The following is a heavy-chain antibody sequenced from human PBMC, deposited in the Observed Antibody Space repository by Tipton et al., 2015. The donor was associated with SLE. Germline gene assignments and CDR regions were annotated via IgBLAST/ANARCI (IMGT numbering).Heavy chain of an antibody. V-gene: IGHV4-34*01. D-gene: IGHD2-21*01. Sequence: LRLSCAASGFTFSDYYMTWIRQPPGKGLEWIGEINHSGSTNYNPSLKSRVTISVDTSKNQFSLKLSSVTAADTAMYYCAKADGVVGGQVPYWYFDLWGRGTLVTVSS. CDR2: INHSGST. J-gene: IGHJ2*01. CDR1: GFTFSDYY. CDR3: AKADGVVGGQVPYWYFDL.